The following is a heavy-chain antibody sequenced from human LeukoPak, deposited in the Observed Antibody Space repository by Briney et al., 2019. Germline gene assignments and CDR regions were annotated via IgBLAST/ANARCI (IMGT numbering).Heavy chain of an antibody. J-gene: IGHJ4*02. D-gene: IGHD3-22*01. Sequence: GESLKISCEGSGYSFANYWIGWGRQMPGKALEWMGTIYPGDADTRYRPSFQGQVTITADKSINNAYLQWSSLKASDTALYYCARLGLESYGNSGYYYLDYWGQGALVTVSS. V-gene: IGHV5-51*01. CDR3: ARLGLESYGNSGYYYLDY. CDR2: IYPGDADT. CDR1: GYSFANYW.